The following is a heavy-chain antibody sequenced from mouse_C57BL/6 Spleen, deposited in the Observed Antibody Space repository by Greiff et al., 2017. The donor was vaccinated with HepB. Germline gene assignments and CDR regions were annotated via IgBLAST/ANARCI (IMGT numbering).Heavy chain of an antibody. Sequence: VQLQQSGPELVKPGASVKISCKASGYAFSSSWMNWVKQRPGKGLEWIGRIYPGDGDTNYNGKFKGKATLTADKSSSTAYMPPSSRTSEDSSVYFCARSSNPYFDYWGQGTTLTVSS. V-gene: IGHV1-82*01. CDR3: ARSSNPYFDY. CDR1: GYAFSSSW. D-gene: IGHD2-5*01. CDR2: IYPGDGDT. J-gene: IGHJ2*01.